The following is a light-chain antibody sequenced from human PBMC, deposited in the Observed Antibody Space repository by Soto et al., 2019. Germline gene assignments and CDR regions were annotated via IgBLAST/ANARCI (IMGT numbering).Light chain of an antibody. CDR2: KAS. CDR1: QSISSW. CDR3: QNYNSYSRT. Sequence: DIQMTQSPSTLSASVGDRVTITCRASQSISSWLAWYQQKPGTAPKLLIFKASSLQSGVPSRFSGSGSGTEFTLTISSLQPDDVATYYCQNYNSYSRTFGQGTKVEIK. V-gene: IGKV1-5*03. J-gene: IGKJ1*01.